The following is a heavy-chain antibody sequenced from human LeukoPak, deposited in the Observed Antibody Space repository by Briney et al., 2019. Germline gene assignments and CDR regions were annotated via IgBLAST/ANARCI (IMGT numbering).Heavy chain of an antibody. CDR1: GYTFTGYY. J-gene: IGHJ4*02. Sequence: ASVKVSCKASGYTFTGYYMHWVRQAPGQGLEWMGWINPNSGGTNYAQKFQGRVTMTRDTSISTAYMELSRLRSDDTAVYYCARGARWGAILRWPDYWGQGTLVTVSS. CDR3: ARGARWGAILRWPDY. D-gene: IGHD2-21*01. V-gene: IGHV1-2*02. CDR2: INPNSGGT.